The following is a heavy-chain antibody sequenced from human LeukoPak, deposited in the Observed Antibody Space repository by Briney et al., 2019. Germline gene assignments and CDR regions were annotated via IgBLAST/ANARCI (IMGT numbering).Heavy chain of an antibody. V-gene: IGHV4-34*01. D-gene: IGHD5-12*01. CDR1: GFTFNTYA. CDR2: INHSGST. CDR3: ASIPYGGYEEPFDY. Sequence: PGGSLRLSCAASGFTFNTYAMSWVRQPPGKGLEWIGEINHSGSTNYNPSLKSRVTISVDTSKNQFSLKLSSVTAADTAVYYCASIPYGGYEEPFDYWGQGTLVTVSS. J-gene: IGHJ4*02.